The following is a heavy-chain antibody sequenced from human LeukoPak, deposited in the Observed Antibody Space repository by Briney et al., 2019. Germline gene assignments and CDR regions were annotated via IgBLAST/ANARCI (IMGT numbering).Heavy chain of an antibody. CDR3: ARAAAGGTGWFDP. CDR2: ISSSSSCI. D-gene: IGHD6-13*01. V-gene: IGHV3-21*01. Sequence: GGSLRLSCAASGFTFSSYSMNWVRQAPGKGLEWVSSISSSSSCIYYADSVKGRFTISRDNTKNSLYLQINSLRAEDTAVYYCARAAAGGTGWFDPWGQGTLVTVSS. CDR1: GFTFSSYS. J-gene: IGHJ5*02.